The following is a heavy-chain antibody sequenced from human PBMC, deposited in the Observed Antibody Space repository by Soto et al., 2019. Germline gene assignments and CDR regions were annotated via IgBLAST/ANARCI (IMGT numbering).Heavy chain of an antibody. J-gene: IGHJ6*02. D-gene: IGHD3-3*02. CDR2: IKQDGSEK. CDR3: ARSHEPHEDIFGVVTSQTYGMDV. CDR1: GFTFSSYW. Sequence: GGSLRLSCAASGFTFSSYWMSWVRQAPGKGLEWVANIKQDGSEKYYVDSVKGRFTISRDNAKNSLYLQMNSLRAEDTAVYYCARSHEPHEDIFGVVTSQTYGMDVWGQGTTVTVSS. V-gene: IGHV3-7*01.